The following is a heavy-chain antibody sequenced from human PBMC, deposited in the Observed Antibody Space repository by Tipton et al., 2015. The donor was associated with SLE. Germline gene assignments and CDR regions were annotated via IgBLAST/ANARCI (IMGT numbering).Heavy chain of an antibody. Sequence: TLSLTCTVSGGSISSHYWSWIRQPAGKGLEWIGRIDNSGSTNYNPSLKSRVTMSVDTSKNQFSLKLNSVTAADTAVYYCARGQHQLGRFDPWGQGTLVTVSS. V-gene: IGHV4-4*07. D-gene: IGHD1-1*01. CDR1: GGSISSHY. CDR2: IDNSGST. J-gene: IGHJ5*02. CDR3: ARGQHQLGRFDP.